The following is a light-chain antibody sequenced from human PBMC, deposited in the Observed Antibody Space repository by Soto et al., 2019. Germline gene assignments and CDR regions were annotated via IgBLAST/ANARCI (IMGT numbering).Light chain of an antibody. CDR1: QSVSSS. J-gene: IGKJ1*01. V-gene: IGKV3-15*01. CDR2: GAS. Sequence: EVVFTQSPSTLSLSPGERATLSCRASQSVSSSSLAWYQQNRGQAPRLLIYGASTRATGIPARFSGSGSGTEFTLTISSLQSEDYAVYYCHQYNNWPPWTFGQGTKVDI. CDR3: HQYNNWPPWT.